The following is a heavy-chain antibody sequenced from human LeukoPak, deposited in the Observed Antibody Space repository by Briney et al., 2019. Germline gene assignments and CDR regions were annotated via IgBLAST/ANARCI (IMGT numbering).Heavy chain of an antibody. CDR1: GFTFSSYS. V-gene: IGHV3-21*01. Sequence: PGGSLRLSCAASGFTFSSYSMNWVRQAPGKGLEWVSSISSSSSYIYYVDSVKGRFTISRDNAKNSLYLQMNSLRAEDTAVYYCARDTYGSGSYYNAPLDYWGQGTLVTVSS. J-gene: IGHJ4*02. CDR2: ISSSSSYI. CDR3: ARDTYGSGSYYNAPLDY. D-gene: IGHD3-10*01.